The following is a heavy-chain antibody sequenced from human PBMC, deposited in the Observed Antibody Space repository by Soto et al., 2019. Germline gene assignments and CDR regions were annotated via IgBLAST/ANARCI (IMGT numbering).Heavy chain of an antibody. D-gene: IGHD3-22*01. Sequence: TLSLTCTVSGGSISSGGYYWSWIRQHPGKGLEWIGYIYYSGSTYYNPSLKSRVTISVDTSKNQFSLKLSSVTAADTAVYYCAREVYYYDSSGYYTFFDYWGQGTLVTVSS. CDR2: IYYSGST. V-gene: IGHV4-31*03. J-gene: IGHJ4*02. CDR1: GGSISSGGYY. CDR3: AREVYYYDSSGYYTFFDY.